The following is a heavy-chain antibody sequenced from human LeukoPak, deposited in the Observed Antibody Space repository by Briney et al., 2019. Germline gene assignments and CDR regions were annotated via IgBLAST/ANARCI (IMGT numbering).Heavy chain of an antibody. CDR3: AREGPGIVATINY. V-gene: IGHV1-69*13. CDR1: GGTFSSYA. CDR2: IIPIFGTA. J-gene: IGHJ4*02. D-gene: IGHD5-12*01. Sequence: ASVKVSCKASGGTFSSYAISWVRQAPGQGLEWMGGIIPIFGTANYAQKFQGSVTITADESTSTAYMELSRLRSDDTAVYYCAREGPGIVATINYWGQGTLVTVSS.